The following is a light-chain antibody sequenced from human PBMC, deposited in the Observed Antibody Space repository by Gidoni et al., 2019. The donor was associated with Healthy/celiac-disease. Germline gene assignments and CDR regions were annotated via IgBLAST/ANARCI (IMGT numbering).Light chain of an antibody. J-gene: IGKJ1*01. CDR3: QQSYSTPRT. Sequence: DIQITHSPSSLSASVGDRVTITCRASQSISSYLNWYQQKPGNAPKLLIYAASSLQSGVPSRFSGSGSGTEFTLTISSLQPEDFATYYCQQSYSTPRTFGQGTKVEIK. V-gene: IGKV1-39*01. CDR2: AAS. CDR1: QSISSY.